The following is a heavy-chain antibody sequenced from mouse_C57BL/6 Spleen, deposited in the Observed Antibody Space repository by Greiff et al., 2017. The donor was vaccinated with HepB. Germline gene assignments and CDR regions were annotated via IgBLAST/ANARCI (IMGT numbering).Heavy chain of an antibody. CDR1: GYTFTDYN. CDR3: AREVYYYGSDYAMDY. CDR2: INPNNGGT. D-gene: IGHD1-1*01. J-gene: IGHJ4*01. Sequence: EVQLQQSGPELVKPGASVKMSCKASGYTFTDYNMHWVKQSHGKSLEWIGYINPNNGGTSYNQKFNGKATLTVNKSSSTAYMALRSLTSEDSAVYYCAREVYYYGSDYAMDYWGQGTSVTVSS. V-gene: IGHV1-22*01.